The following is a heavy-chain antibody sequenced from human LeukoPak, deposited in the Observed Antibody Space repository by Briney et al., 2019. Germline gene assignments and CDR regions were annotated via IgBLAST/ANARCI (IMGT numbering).Heavy chain of an antibody. Sequence: PSETLSLTCAVYGGSFSGYYWSWIRQPPGKGLEWIGEINHSGSTYYNPSLKSRVTMSVDTSKNQFSLKLNSVTAADTAVYYCARGRPYSGGYHLDYWGQGTLVTVSS. J-gene: IGHJ4*02. CDR1: GGSFSGYY. D-gene: IGHD1-26*01. CDR2: INHSGST. CDR3: ARGRPYSGGYHLDY. V-gene: IGHV4-34*01.